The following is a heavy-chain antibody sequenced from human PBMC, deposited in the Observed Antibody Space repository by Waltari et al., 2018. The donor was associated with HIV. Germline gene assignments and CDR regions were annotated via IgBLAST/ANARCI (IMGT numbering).Heavy chain of an antibody. V-gene: IGHV3-48*02. J-gene: IGHJ4*02. CDR1: GFTFSTYR. CDR3: GRDRFYYYDSSGYSIDY. CDR2: ITSSSSTI. D-gene: IGHD3-22*01. Sequence: EVQLAESGGGLVQPGGSLRLSCAAYGFTFSTYRMNWVRQAPGKGLEWVSYITSSSSTIHYADSVKGRFTISRDNAKNSLYLQMDSLRDEDTAVYYCGRDRFYYYDSSGYSIDYWGQGTLVTVSS.